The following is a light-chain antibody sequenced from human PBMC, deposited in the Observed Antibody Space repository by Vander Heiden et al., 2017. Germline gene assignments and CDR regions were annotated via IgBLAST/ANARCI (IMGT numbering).Light chain of an antibody. CDR2: DAS. CDR1: QSVSSY. J-gene: IGKJ2*01. Sequence: EIVLTQSPATLSLSPGERATLSCRASQSVSSYLAWYQQKPGQAPRLLIYDASNRATGIPARFSGPAYGTDFTLTIRSLDPEDFAIYYCPHGCYWPRYTFGQWSKLE. CDR3: PHGCYWPRYT. V-gene: IGKV3-11*01.